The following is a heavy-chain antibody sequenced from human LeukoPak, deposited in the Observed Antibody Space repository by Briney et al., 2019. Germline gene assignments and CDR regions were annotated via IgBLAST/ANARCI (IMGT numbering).Heavy chain of an antibody. CDR3: ARDRSSSSWYYYYYMDV. CDR1: GYTFTGYY. CDR2: INPNSGGT. D-gene: IGHD6-13*01. J-gene: IGHJ6*03. Sequence: ASVKVSCKASGYTFTGYYMHWVRQAPGQGLEWMGRINPNSGGTNYAQKFQGRVTMTRDTSISTAYMELSRLRSDDTAVYYCARDRSSSSWYYYYYMDVWGKGTTVTVSS. V-gene: IGHV1-2*06.